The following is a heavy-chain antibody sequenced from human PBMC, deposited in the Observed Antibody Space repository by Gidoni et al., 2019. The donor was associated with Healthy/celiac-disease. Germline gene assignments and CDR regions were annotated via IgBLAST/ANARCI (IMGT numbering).Heavy chain of an antibody. D-gene: IGHD2-2*01. J-gene: IGHJ4*02. Sequence: EVQLVESGGGLVQPGGSLRLSCSASGFTFSSYAMHWVRQAPGKGLEYVSAISSNGGSTYYADSVKGRFTISRDNSKNTLYLQMSSLRAEDTAVYYCVKDRGSLVPAAMHLDYWGQGTLVTVSS. V-gene: IGHV3-64D*06. CDR1: GFTFSSYA. CDR3: VKDRGSLVPAAMHLDY. CDR2: ISSNGGST.